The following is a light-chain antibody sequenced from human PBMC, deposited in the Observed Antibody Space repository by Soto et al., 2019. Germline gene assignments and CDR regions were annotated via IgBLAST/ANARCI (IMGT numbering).Light chain of an antibody. Sequence: EIVFTQSPATLSLSPGERAPLSCRASQSVTDNYLAWYQQKPGQAPRLVISGASSRTSGIPDRFSASGSGTDFTLTISSLEPEDFAVYYCQQRSNSITFGQGTRLEIK. CDR3: QQRSNSIT. CDR1: QSVTDNY. V-gene: IGKV3-11*01. CDR2: GAS. J-gene: IGKJ5*01.